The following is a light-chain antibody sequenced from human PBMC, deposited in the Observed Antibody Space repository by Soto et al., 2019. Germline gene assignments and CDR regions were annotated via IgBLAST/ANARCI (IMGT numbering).Light chain of an antibody. Sequence: DIQMTQSPSSLSASVGARVSITCQASEDIRTSLSWFQHKPGRAPKLLIYGASYLETGVPSRFRGSGSGTDFTLTISGLQPEDIATYYCQHDNNLPPFTFGPGTIVDVK. CDR1: EDIRTS. CDR3: QHDNNLPPFT. V-gene: IGKV1-33*01. CDR2: GAS. J-gene: IGKJ3*01.